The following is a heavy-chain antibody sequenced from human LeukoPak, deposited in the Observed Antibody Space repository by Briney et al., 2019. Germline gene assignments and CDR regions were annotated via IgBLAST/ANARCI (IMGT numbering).Heavy chain of an antibody. CDR1: GFTFSSYW. D-gene: IGHD6-13*01. CDR2: IKQDGSEK. V-gene: IGHV3-7*01. CDR3: AIPPPGYSSSWYSGMSLYYGMDV. Sequence: PGGSLRLSCAASGFTFSSYWMSWVRQAPGKGLEWVANIKQDGSEKYYVDSVKGRFTIPRDNAKNSLYLQMNSLRAEDTAVYYCAIPPPGYSSSWYSGMSLYYGMDVWGQGTTVTVSS. J-gene: IGHJ6*02.